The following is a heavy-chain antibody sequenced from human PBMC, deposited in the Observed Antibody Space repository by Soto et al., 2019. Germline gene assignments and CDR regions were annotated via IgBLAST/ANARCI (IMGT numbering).Heavy chain of an antibody. J-gene: IGHJ4*02. V-gene: IGHV1-18*01. D-gene: IGHD2-2*01. Sequence: ASVKVSCKASGYTFTNYGINWVRQAPGQRLEWMGWINAYNGNTNYAQKFQGWVTMTRDTSISTAYMELSRLRSDDTAVYYCARDLGYCTTAGCYAFDSWGQGTLVTVSS. CDR2: INAYNGNT. CDR1: GYTFTNYG. CDR3: ARDLGYCTTAGCYAFDS.